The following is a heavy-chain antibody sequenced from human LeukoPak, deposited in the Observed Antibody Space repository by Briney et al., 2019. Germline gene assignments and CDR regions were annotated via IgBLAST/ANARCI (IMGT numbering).Heavy chain of an antibody. CDR2: IYSSGST. Sequence: SETLSLTCTVSGGSISSFYWSWIRQPPGKGLEWIGYIYSSGSTNYNPYLKSRVTISVDTSKTQFSLKLSSVTAADTAVYYCARHGSQSSGYYYWGQGTLVTVSS. V-gene: IGHV4-59*08. CDR3: ARHGSQSSGYYY. J-gene: IGHJ4*02. D-gene: IGHD3-9*01. CDR1: GGSISSFY.